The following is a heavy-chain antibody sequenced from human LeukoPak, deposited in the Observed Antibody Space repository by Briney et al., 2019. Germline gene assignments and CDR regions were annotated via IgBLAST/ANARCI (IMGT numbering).Heavy chain of an antibody. CDR3: ARLTTPPTRVRFDP. CDR2: IYYSGST. J-gene: IGHJ5*02. Sequence: SETLSLTCTVSGGSISSYYWSWIRQPPGKGLEWIGYIYYSGSTNYNPSLKSRVTISVDTSKNQFSLKLSSVTAADTAVYYCARLTTPPTRVRFDPWGQGTLVTVSS. D-gene: IGHD4-11*01. V-gene: IGHV4-59*01. CDR1: GGSISSYY.